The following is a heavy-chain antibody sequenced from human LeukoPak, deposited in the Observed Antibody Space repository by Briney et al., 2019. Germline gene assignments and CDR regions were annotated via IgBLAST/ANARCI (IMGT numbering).Heavy chain of an antibody. V-gene: IGHV4-38-2*02. CDR2: IYHSGST. Sequence: SSETLSLTCTVSGYSISSGYYRGWIRQPPGKGLEWIGSIYHSGSTYYNPSLKSRVTISVDASKNQFSLKLSSVTAADTAVYYSARDDLELRYYYMDVWGKGTTVTVSS. D-gene: IGHD1-7*01. CDR1: GYSISSGYY. CDR3: ARDDLELRYYYMDV. J-gene: IGHJ6*03.